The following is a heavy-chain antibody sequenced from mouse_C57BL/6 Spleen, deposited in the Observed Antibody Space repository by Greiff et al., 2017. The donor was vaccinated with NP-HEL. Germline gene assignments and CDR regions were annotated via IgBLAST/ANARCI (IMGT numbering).Heavy chain of an antibody. CDR2: IYPGDGDT. Sequence: VQLQQSGAELVKPGASVKISCNASGYAFSSYWMNWVKQRPGKGLEWIGQIYPGDGDTNYNGKFKGKATLTADKSSSTAYMQLSSLTSEDSAVYFCARCYGSPWYFDVWGTGTTVTVSS. J-gene: IGHJ1*03. V-gene: IGHV1-80*01. D-gene: IGHD1-1*01. CDR1: GYAFSSYW. CDR3: ARCYGSPWYFDV.